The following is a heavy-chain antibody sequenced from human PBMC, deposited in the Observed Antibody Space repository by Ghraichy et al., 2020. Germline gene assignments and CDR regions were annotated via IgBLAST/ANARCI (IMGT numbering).Heavy chain of an antibody. Sequence: SETLSLTCAVYGGSFSGYYWSWIRQPPGKGLEWIGEINHSGSTNYNPSLKSRVTISVDTSKNKFFLKLSSVTAADTAVYYCARVNFGSGSSQYYFGYWGQGTLVTVSS. V-gene: IGHV4-34*01. D-gene: IGHD3-10*01. CDR1: GGSFSGYY. J-gene: IGHJ4*02. CDR2: INHSGST. CDR3: ARVNFGSGSSQYYFGY.